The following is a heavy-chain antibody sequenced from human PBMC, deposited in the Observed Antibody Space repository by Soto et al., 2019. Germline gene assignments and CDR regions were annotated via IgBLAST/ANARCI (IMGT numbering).Heavy chain of an antibody. Sequence: GASVKVSCKASGFTFTSSAVQWVRQARGQRLEWIGWIVVGSGNTNYAQKFQERVTITRDMSTSTAYMELSSLRSEDTAVYYCAQKYYYDSRGGHYFNYGAREPWSPSPQ. V-gene: IGHV1-58*01. J-gene: IGHJ4*02. CDR1: GFTFTSSA. CDR3: AQKYYYDSRGGHYFNY. CDR2: IVVGSGNT. D-gene: IGHD3-22*01.